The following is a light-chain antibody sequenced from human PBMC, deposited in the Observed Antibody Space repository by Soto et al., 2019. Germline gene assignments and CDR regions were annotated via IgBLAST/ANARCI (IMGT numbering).Light chain of an antibody. V-gene: IGLV1-47*01. CDR2: RNN. CDR1: SSNIGSNY. CDR3: AAWDDSLV. J-gene: IGLJ2*01. Sequence: QSVLTQPPSASGTPGQRVTISCSGSSSNIGSNYVYWYQQLPGTAPKLLIYRNNQRPSGVPDRFSGSKSGTSASLAISGLRSEDEADYYCAAWDDSLVVGGGTKLTVL.